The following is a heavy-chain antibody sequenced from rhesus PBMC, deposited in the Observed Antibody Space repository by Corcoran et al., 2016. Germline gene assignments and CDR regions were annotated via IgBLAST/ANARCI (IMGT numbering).Heavy chain of an antibody. V-gene: IGHV4-169*01. CDR3: ARGWSGSYYYLFDY. CDR1: GGSISSSY. Sequence: HLQLQESGPGLVKPSETLSVTCDVSGGSISSSYGSWIRQAPGKGLEWIGYIYVSGSSPNYNPSLTSRVTLSVDTSKNQLSLKLSSVTTADTAVYYCARGWSGSYYYLFDYWGQGVLVTVSS. D-gene: IGHD3-16*01. J-gene: IGHJ4*01. CDR2: IYVSGSSP.